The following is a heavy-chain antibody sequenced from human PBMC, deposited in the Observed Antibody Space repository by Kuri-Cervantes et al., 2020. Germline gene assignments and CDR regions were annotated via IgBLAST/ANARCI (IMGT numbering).Heavy chain of an antibody. Sequence: ASVKVSCKASGYTFISYYMHWVRQAPGQGLEWMGWISAYNGNTNYAQKLQGRVTMTTDTSTSTAYMELRSLRSDNTAVYYCARVDPGGRWGHYWGQGTLVTVSS. V-gene: IGHV1-18*04. CDR3: ARVDPGGRWGHY. CDR1: GYTFISYY. D-gene: IGHD3-16*01. J-gene: IGHJ4*02. CDR2: ISAYNGNT.